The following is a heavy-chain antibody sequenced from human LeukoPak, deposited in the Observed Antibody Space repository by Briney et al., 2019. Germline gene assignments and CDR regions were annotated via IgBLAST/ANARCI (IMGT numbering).Heavy chain of an antibody. Sequence: GGSLRLSCAASGFTVSSNYMSWVRQAPGKGLECVSVIGSDGRTYYANSVKGRFTISRDNAKNSLYLQMNSLRAEDTAVYYCASNRLWFGELSDAFDIWGQGTMVTVSS. CDR3: ASNRLWFGELSDAFDI. CDR1: GFTVSSNY. D-gene: IGHD3-10*01. V-gene: IGHV3-53*01. CDR2: IGSDGRT. J-gene: IGHJ3*02.